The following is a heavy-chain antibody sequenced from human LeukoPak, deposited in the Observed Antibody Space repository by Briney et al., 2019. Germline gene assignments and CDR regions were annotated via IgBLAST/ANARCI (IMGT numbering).Heavy chain of an antibody. CDR1: GGSISSSSYY. CDR3: ARTPIWSGYPTLDY. D-gene: IGHD3-3*01. V-gene: IGHV4-39*01. J-gene: IGHJ4*02. Sequence: KPSETLSLTCTVSGGSISSSSYYWGWIRQPPGKGLEWIGSIYYSGSTYYNPSLKSRVTISVDTSKNQFSLKLSSVTAADTAVYYCARTPIWSGYPTLDYWGQGTLVTVSS. CDR2: IYYSGST.